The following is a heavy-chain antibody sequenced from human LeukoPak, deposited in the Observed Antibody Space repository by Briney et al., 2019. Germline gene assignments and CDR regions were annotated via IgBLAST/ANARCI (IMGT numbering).Heavy chain of an antibody. Sequence: PGGSLRLSCAASGFTFSSYAMTWVRQAPGKGLEWVSLISGSGGSTYYADSVKGRFTIFRDNSKNTLYLQMNSLKTEDTAVYYCTRDQTPYYWGQGTLVTVSS. V-gene: IGHV3-23*01. CDR3: TRDQTPYY. J-gene: IGHJ4*02. CDR1: GFTFSSYA. CDR2: ISGSGGST.